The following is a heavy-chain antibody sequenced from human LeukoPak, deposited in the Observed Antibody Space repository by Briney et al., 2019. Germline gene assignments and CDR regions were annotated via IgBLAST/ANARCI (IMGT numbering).Heavy chain of an antibody. J-gene: IGHJ6*02. CDR3: ARCSRGTSVGMDV. CDR1: GGSFSGYY. Sequence: PSETLSLTCAVYGGSFSGYYWSWIRHPPGKGLEWIGYIYYSGNTNYNPSLKSRVTISLDTSKNQLSLKLTSVTAADTAVYYCARCSRGTSVGMDVWGQGTTVTVSS. V-gene: IGHV4-59*08. CDR2: IYYSGNT. D-gene: IGHD1-1*01.